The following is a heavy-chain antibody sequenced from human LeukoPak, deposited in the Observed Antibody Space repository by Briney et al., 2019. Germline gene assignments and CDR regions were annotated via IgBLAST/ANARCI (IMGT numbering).Heavy chain of an antibody. D-gene: IGHD3-22*01. CDR3: ATIVSDSCGVGENFDY. CDR1: GGSISSSSYY. J-gene: IGHJ4*02. Sequence: SETLSLTCTVSGGSISSSSYYWGWIRQPPGKGLEWIGSIYYTGSAYYNPSLKSRVTISLDTSKNQFSLKLNSVTAADTAVYFCATIVSDSCGVGENFDYWGQGTLVTVSS. V-gene: IGHV4-39*07. CDR2: IYYTGSA.